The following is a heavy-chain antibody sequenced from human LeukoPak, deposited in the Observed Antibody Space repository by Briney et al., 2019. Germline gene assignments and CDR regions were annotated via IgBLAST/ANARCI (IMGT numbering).Heavy chain of an antibody. CDR2: IGTSTSYI. D-gene: IGHD1-26*01. V-gene: IGHV3-21*01. Sequence: GGSLRLSCAASGFTFSTYIMNWVRQTPGKGLEWVSSIGTSTSYIYYAEPVKGRFAIPRDNSKNTLYLQMNNLRAEDSAVYYCASGIRAFDYWGQGALVTVSS. CDR1: GFTFSTYI. J-gene: IGHJ4*02. CDR3: ASGIRAFDY.